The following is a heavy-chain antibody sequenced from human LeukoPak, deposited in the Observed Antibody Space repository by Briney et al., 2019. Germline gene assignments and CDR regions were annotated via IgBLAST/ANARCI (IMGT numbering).Heavy chain of an antibody. CDR3: AKLRSGYLVY. CDR1: GFTFSSYG. Sequence: PGGSLRLSCAASGFTFSSYGMIWVRQAPGKGLEWVSGISGSGGSTYLADSVKGRFTISRDNSKNTLYLEMNSLRADDTAVYYCAKLRSGYLVYWGQGTLVTVSS. D-gene: IGHD3-22*01. CDR2: ISGSGGST. J-gene: IGHJ4*02. V-gene: IGHV3-23*01.